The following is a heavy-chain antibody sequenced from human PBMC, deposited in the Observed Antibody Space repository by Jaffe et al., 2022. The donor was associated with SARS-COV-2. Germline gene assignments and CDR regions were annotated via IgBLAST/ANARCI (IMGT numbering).Heavy chain of an antibody. J-gene: IGHJ4*02. CDR3: ASDDERSVSGVGSFDQ. V-gene: IGHV4-31*03. D-gene: IGHD3-10*01. CDR2: IYYNGRT. CDR1: GGSITSGGYF. Sequence: VQLQESGPGLVEPSQTLSLTCTVSGGSITSGGYFWNWIRQHPGKGLEWIAYIYYNGRTSYNPSLKSRVTISFDTSKNQVSLQMTDVTAADTAVYYCASDDERSVSGVGSFDQWGQGTRVTVAS.